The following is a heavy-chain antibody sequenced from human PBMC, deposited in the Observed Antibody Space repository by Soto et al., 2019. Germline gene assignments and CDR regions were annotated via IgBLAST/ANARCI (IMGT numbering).Heavy chain of an antibody. CDR3: AIVSSRVTNCYFDL. CDR2: IIPIFGTA. D-gene: IGHD4-17*01. Sequence: QVQLVQSGAEVKKPGSSVKVSCKASGGTFSSYAISWVRQAPGQGLEWMGGIIPIFGTANYAQKFQGRVTITAYESTITAYMERSSLRSEYTAVYYWAIVSSRVTNCYFDLWGRGTLVTVSS. J-gene: IGHJ2*01. CDR1: GGTFSSYA. V-gene: IGHV1-69*19.